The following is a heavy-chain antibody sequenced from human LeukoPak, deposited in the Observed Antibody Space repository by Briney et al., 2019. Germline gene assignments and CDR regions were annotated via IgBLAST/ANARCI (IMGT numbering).Heavy chain of an antibody. CDR2: IIPIFGTA. J-gene: IGHJ4*02. CDR1: GGTFSSYA. V-gene: IGHV1-69*13. D-gene: IGHD3/OR15-3a*01. Sequence: ASVKVSCKASGGTFSSYAISWVRQAPGQGLEWMGGIIPIFGTANYAQKFQGRVTITADESTSTAYMEQSSLRSEDTAVYYCARDRRGWTTENFDYWGQGTLVTVSS. CDR3: ARDRRGWTTENFDY.